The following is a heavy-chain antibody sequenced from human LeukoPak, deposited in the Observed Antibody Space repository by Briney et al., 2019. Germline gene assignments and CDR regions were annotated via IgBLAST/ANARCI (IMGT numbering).Heavy chain of an antibody. CDR1: GGTFSSYA. Sequence: ASVKVSCKASGGTFSSYAISWVRQAPGQGLEWMGRIIPILGIANYAQKFQGRVTITADKSTSTAYMELSSLRSEDTAVYYCARDQYGDNAFDIWGQGTMVTVSS. J-gene: IGHJ3*02. CDR2: IIPILGIA. D-gene: IGHD4-17*01. V-gene: IGHV1-69*04. CDR3: ARDQYGDNAFDI.